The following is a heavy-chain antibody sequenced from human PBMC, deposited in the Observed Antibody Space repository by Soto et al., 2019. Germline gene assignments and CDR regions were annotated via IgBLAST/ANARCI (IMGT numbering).Heavy chain of an antibody. V-gene: IGHV1-69*13. CDR2: IIPIFGTA. CDR1: GGTFSSYA. J-gene: IGHJ4*02. CDR3: AGHDYYDSSGYFPFDY. D-gene: IGHD3-22*01. Sequence: SGEVSFKASGGTFSSYAISWVRQAPVQGLEWMGGIIPIFGTANYAQKFQGRVTITADESTSTAYMELSSLRSEDTAVYYCAGHDYYDSSGYFPFDYWGQGTLVTVYS.